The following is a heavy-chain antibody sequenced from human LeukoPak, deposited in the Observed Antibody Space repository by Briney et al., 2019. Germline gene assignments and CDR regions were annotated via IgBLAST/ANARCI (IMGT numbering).Heavy chain of an antibody. CDR2: INPNSGGT. Sequence: ASVRLSCKASGYPFIGYYMHWVRQAPGQGLEWMGWINPNSGGTNYAQNFQGRVTMTRDTSITTAYMELSRLRSDGTAVYYCARHFYGDCSSTSCYTGFDYWGQGTLVTVSS. V-gene: IGHV1-2*02. J-gene: IGHJ4*02. CDR3: ARHFYGDCSSTSCYTGFDY. CDR1: GYPFIGYY. D-gene: IGHD2-2*02.